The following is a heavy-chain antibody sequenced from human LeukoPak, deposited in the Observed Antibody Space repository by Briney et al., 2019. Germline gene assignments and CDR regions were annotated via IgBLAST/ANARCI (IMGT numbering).Heavy chain of an antibody. V-gene: IGHV3-74*03. CDR3: AKSDWFDP. CDR2: TKNDGTMT. CDR1: GFTFSGYW. Sequence: PGGSLRLSCAASGFTFSGYWMHWVRQAPGKGLVWISRTKNDGTMTTYADPVKGRFTVSRDNAKNTLYLQMNSLRVEDTAVYYCAKSDWFDPWGQGTLVIVSS. J-gene: IGHJ5*02.